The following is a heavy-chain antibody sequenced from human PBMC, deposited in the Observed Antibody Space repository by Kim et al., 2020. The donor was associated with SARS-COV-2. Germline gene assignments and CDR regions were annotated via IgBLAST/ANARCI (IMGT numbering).Heavy chain of an antibody. V-gene: IGHV3-30*18. J-gene: IGHJ4*02. CDR2: ISYDGSNK. CDR3: AKDFWGGYYDSRGGNFDY. CDR1: GFTFSSYG. D-gene: IGHD3-22*01. Sequence: GGSLRLSCAASGFTFSSYGMHWVRQAPGKGLEWVAVISYDGSNKYYADSVKGRFTISRDNSKNTLYLQMNSLRAEDTAVYYCAKDFWGGYYDSRGGNFDYWGQGTLVTVSS.